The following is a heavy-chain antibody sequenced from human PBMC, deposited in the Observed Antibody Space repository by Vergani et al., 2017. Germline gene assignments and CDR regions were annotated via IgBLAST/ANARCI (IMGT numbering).Heavy chain of an antibody. J-gene: IGHJ6*02. D-gene: IGHD2-15*01. CDR1: GGTFSSYT. Sequence: QVQLVQSGAEVKKPGSSVKVSCKASGGTFSSYTISWVRQAPGQGLEWMGRIIPILGIANYAQKFQGRVTITADKSTSTAYMELSSLRSEDTAVYYCARGQGSGSNSPVAATRRGSYYYYGMDVWGQGTTVTVSS. V-gene: IGHV1-69*02. CDR3: ARGQGSGSNSPVAATRRGSYYYYGMDV. CDR2: IIPILGIA.